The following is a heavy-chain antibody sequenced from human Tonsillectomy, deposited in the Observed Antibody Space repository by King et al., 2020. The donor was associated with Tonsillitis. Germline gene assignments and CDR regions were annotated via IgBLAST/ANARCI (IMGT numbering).Heavy chain of an antibody. J-gene: IGHJ4*02. V-gene: IGHV3-74*01. Sequence: VQLVESGGHLVQPGGSLRLSCAASGFTFSNYWMHWVRQVPGKGLEWVSRIRPDGAETTYAESVTGRFTISRDNAKNTLFLQMNSLRVEDTAGYYCSKDQGFGWGQGTLVTVSS. CDR3: SKDQGFG. CDR2: IRPDGAET. CDR1: GFTFSNYW. D-gene: IGHD3-16*01.